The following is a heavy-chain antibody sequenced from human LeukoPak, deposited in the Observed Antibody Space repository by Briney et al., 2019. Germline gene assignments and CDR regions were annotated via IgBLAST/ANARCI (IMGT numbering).Heavy chain of an antibody. V-gene: IGHV3-30*03. CDR2: ISYDGSSK. J-gene: IGHJ5*02. Sequence: PGGSLRLSCAASGFTFSSYGMHWVRQAPGRGLEWVAVISYDGSSKYYADSVKGRFTISRDNSKNTLYLQMNSLRAEDTAVYYCARRGNYYGSGSDNWFDPWGQGTLVTVSS. CDR1: GFTFSSYG. D-gene: IGHD3-10*01. CDR3: ARRGNYYGSGSDNWFDP.